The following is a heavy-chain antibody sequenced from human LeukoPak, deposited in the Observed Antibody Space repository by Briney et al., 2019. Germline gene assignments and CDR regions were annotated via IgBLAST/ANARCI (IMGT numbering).Heavy chain of an antibody. CDR1: GFTFSSYG. CDR3: AKDRRSGSYFDY. V-gene: IGHV3-30*18. D-gene: IGHD1-26*01. J-gene: IGHJ4*02. CDR2: ISYDGSNK. Sequence: PGGSLRLSCAASGFTFSSYGMHWVRQAPGKGLEWVAVISYDGSNKYYADSVKGRFTISRDNSKNTLYLQMNSLRAEDTAVYYCAKDRRSGSYFDYWGQGTLVTVPS.